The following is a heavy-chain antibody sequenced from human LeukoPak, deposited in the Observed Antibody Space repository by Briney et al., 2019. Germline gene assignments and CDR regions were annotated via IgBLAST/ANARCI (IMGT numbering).Heavy chain of an antibody. CDR1: GFTFSGYS. CDR2: IRISGYPI. Sequence: GGSLRLSCAASGFTFSGYSMNWVRQAPGKGLEWVSYIRISGYPIHYADSVKGRFTISRDNAKSSVYLQMNSLRDEDTAVYYCVRDPDALDYWGQGTLVTVSS. V-gene: IGHV3-48*02. J-gene: IGHJ4*02. CDR3: VRDPDALDY.